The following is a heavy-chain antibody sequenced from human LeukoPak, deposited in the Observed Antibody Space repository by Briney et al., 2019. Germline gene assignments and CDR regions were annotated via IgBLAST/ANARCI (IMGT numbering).Heavy chain of an antibody. D-gene: IGHD5-18*01. Sequence: GSLRLSCAASGFTVSSSYMNWIRQPPGKGLEWIGYIYYSGSTNYNPSLKSRVTISVDTSKNQFSLKLSSVTAADTAVYYCARRAPYSYEWSTLDYWGQGTLVTVSS. CDR1: GFTVSSSY. CDR2: IYYSGST. CDR3: ARRAPYSYEWSTLDY. J-gene: IGHJ4*02. V-gene: IGHV4-59*08.